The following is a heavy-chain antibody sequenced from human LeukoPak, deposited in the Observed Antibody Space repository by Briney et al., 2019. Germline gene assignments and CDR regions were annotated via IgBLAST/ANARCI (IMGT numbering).Heavy chain of an antibody. J-gene: IGHJ5*02. CDR1: GGSISSYY. CDR2: IYYSGST. D-gene: IGHD3-10*01. CDR3: ATEWRITMLRGVISKFDP. Sequence: PSETLSLTCTVSGGSISSYYWNWIRQPPGKGLEWIGYIYYSGSTNYNPSLKSRVTISLDTSKNQFSLKLSSVTAADTAVYYCATEWRITMLRGVISKFDPWGQGTLVTVSS. V-gene: IGHV4-59*12.